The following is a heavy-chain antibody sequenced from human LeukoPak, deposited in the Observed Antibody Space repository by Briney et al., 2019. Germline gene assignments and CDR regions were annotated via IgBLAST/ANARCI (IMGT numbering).Heavy chain of an antibody. D-gene: IGHD3-3*01. V-gene: IGHV4-4*02. Sequence: PSGTLSPTCAVSGGSISSSNWWSWVRQAPGKGLEWIGEIWHSGNTNYNPSLKSRVTMSVDKSKNQFSLKLSSVTAADTAVYYCARDGYDFWSGYYWFDPWGQGTLVTVSS. J-gene: IGHJ5*02. CDR2: IWHSGNT. CDR3: ARDGYDFWSGYYWFDP. CDR1: GGSISSSNW.